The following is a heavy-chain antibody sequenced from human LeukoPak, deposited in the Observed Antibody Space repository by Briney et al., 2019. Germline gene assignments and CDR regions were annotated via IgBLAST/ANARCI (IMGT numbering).Heavy chain of an antibody. V-gene: IGHV4-34*01. CDR2: IYHSGST. D-gene: IGHD2-15*01. Sequence: SETLSLTCAVYGGSFSGYYWSWIRQPPGKGLEWIGSIYHSGSTYYNPSLKSRVTISVDTSKNQFSLKLSSVTAADTAVYYCARETPSEYCSGGSCYLFDYWGQGTLVTVSS. J-gene: IGHJ4*02. CDR1: GGSFSGYY. CDR3: ARETPSEYCSGGSCYLFDY.